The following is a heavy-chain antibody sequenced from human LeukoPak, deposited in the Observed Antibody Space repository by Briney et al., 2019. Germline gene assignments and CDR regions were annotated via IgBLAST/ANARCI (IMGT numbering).Heavy chain of an antibody. D-gene: IGHD3-10*01. V-gene: IGHV1-24*01. Sequence: ASVKVSCKVSGYTLTELSMHWVRQAPGKGLEWMGGFDLEDGETIYAQKFQGRVTMTEDTSTDTAYMELSSLRSEDTAVYYCATASITMDFYYYYGMDVWGQGTTVTVSS. CDR1: GYTLTELS. CDR2: FDLEDGET. CDR3: ATASITMDFYYYYGMDV. J-gene: IGHJ6*02.